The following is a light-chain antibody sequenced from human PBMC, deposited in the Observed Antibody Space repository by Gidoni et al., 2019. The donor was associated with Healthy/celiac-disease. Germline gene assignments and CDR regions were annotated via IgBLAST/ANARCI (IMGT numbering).Light chain of an antibody. V-gene: IGKV1-9*01. CDR1: QGISSY. CDR3: QQLNSYPST. CDR2: AAS. J-gene: IGKJ5*01. Sequence: IHFTQSPSFLSASVGDRVTITCRASQGISSYLAWYQHKPGKAPKLLIYAASTLQSGVPSRFSGSGSGTEFTLTISSLQPEDFATYYCQQLNSYPSTFGQGTRLEIK.